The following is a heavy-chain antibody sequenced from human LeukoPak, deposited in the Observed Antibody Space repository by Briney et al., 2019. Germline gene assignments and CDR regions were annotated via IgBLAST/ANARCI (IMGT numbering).Heavy chain of an antibody. V-gene: IGHV3-48*04. J-gene: IGHJ4*02. CDR2: IRNSDSTT. D-gene: IGHD3-22*01. Sequence: PGGSLRLSCAASGFSFSRYGMKWVRQASGKGLEWLSYIRNSDSTTYYADSVKGRFTISRDNAKNSLYLQMDSLRVEDTAVYYCAKRADSSAHSFDYWGQGTLVTVSS. CDR1: GFSFSRYG. CDR3: AKRADSSAHSFDY.